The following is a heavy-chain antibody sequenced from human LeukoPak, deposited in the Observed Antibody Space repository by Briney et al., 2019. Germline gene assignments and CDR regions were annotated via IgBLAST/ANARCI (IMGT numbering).Heavy chain of an antibody. Sequence: GGSLRLSCAASGFTFSSYWMHWVRQAPGKGLVWVSRINSDGSSTSYADSVKGRFTISRDNAKNSLSLQMNSLRADDTALYYCARGGKLTMLRGVIDYWGQGTLVTVSS. CDR2: INSDGSST. V-gene: IGHV3-74*01. J-gene: IGHJ4*02. CDR3: ARGGKLTMLRGVIDY. D-gene: IGHD3-10*01. CDR1: GFTFSSYW.